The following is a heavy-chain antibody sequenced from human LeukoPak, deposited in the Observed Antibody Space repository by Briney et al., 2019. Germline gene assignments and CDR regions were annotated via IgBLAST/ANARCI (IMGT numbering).Heavy chain of an antibody. D-gene: IGHD4-17*01. CDR3: ARDLSTVTTFFFDY. CDR2: IIPIFGTA. J-gene: IGHJ4*02. Sequence: SVKVSCKASGGTFSSYAISWVRQAPGQGLEWMGGIIPIFGTANYAQKFQGRVTMTRDMSTSTVYMELSSLRSEDTAVYYCARDLSTVTTFFFDYWGQGTLVTVSS. CDR1: GGTFSSYA. V-gene: IGHV1-69*05.